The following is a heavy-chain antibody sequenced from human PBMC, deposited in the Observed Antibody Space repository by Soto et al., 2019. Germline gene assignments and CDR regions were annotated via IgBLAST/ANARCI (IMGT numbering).Heavy chain of an antibody. J-gene: IGHJ6*02. CDR3: ARVGLAVAGLNYYYYGMDV. CDR1: GYTFSSYW. Sequence: GGSLRLSCAASGYTFSSYWMHWVRQAPGKGLVWVSRINSDGSSTSYADSVKGRFTISRDNTKNTLYLQMNSLRAEDTAVYYCARVGLAVAGLNYYYYGMDVWGQGTTVTVSS. D-gene: IGHD6-19*01. CDR2: INSDGSST. V-gene: IGHV3-74*01.